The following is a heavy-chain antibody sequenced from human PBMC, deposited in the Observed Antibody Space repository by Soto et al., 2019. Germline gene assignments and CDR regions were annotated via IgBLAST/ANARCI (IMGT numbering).Heavy chain of an antibody. CDR3: ARQITGIGEFAGRYYGMDV. J-gene: IGHJ6*02. CDR2: IYPGDSDT. D-gene: IGHD3-10*01. V-gene: IGHV5-51*01. Sequence: GESLKISCKGSGYSFTSYWIGWVRQMPGKGLEWMGIIYPGDSDTRYSPSFQGQVTISADKSISTAYLQWSSLKASDTATYYCARQITGIGEFAGRYYGMDVWGQGTTVTVSS. CDR1: GYSFTSYW.